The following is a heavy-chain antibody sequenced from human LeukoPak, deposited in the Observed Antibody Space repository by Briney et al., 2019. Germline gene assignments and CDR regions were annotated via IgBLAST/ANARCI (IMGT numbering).Heavy chain of an antibody. J-gene: IGHJ4*02. V-gene: IGHV4-4*07. CDR2: LYTSGST. CDR3: ASLDSGKFDY. D-gene: IGHD3-10*01. Sequence: PSETLSLTCTVSGGSVRSYYFSWIRQPAGKGLEWIGRLYTSGSTNYNPSLKSRVTMSVDTSKNQFSLKLSSVTAADTAVYYCASLDSGKFDYWGQGTLVTVSS. CDR1: GGSVRSYY.